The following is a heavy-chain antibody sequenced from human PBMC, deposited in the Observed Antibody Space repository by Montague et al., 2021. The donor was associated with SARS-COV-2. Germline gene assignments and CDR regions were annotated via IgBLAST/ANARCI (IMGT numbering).Heavy chain of an antibody. V-gene: IGHV4-39*07. J-gene: IGHJ6*02. CDR3: ARDTRIAMLVVVTRYGLDV. Sequence: SETLSLTCTVSGGSISSSSYYWGWIRQPPGKGLEWIGSIYYTGSTYYNPSLKSRVTISVDTSKNQLSLKLSSVTAADTAVYYCARDTRIAMLVVVTRYGLDVWGQGTTVTVSS. CDR2: IYYTGST. D-gene: IGHD3-22*01. CDR1: GGSISSSSYY.